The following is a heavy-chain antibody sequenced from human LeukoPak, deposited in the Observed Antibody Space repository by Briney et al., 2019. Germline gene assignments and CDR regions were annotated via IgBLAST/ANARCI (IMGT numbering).Heavy chain of an antibody. J-gene: IGHJ6*02. CDR1: GCSISSYY. Sequence: SETLSLTCTVSGCSISSYYWSWIRQPPGKGLEWIGYIYYSGSTNYNPSLKSRVTISVDTSKNQFSLKLSSVTAADTAVYSCARLGSRRGVIARYYSYGMDVWGQGTTVTVSS. D-gene: IGHD3-10*01. CDR3: ARLGSRRGVIARYYSYGMDV. V-gene: IGHV4-59*08. CDR2: IYYSGST.